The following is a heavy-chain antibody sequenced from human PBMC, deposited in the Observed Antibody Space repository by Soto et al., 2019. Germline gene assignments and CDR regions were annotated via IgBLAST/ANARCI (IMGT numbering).Heavy chain of an antibody. CDR2: IIPIFGTA. CDR3: ARDDPGSSWYGVFDY. Sequence: SVKVSCKASGGTFSSYAISWVRQAPVQGLEWMGGIIPIFGTANYAQKFQGRVTITADESTSTAYMELSSLRSEDTAVYYCARDDPGSSWYGVFDYWGQGTLVTVSS. J-gene: IGHJ4*02. CDR1: GGTFSSYA. V-gene: IGHV1-69*13. D-gene: IGHD6-13*01.